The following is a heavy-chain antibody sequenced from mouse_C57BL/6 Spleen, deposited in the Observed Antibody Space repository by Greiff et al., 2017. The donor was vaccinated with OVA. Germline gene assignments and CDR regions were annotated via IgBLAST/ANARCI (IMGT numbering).Heavy chain of an antibody. CDR2: IDPEDGDT. CDR3: TTDGYYQAWFAD. V-gene: IGHV14-1*01. CDR1: GFNIKDYY. J-gene: IGHJ3*01. D-gene: IGHD2-3*01. Sequence: EVQLQQSGAELVRPGASVKLSCTASGFNIKDYYMHWVKQRPEQGLEWIGRIDPEDGDTEYAPKFQGQATMTADPSSNTAYLQLSSLTSEDTAVYYCTTDGYYQAWFADWGQGTLVTVSA.